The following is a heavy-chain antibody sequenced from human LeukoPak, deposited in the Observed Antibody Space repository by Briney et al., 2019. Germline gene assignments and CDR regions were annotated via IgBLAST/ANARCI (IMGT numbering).Heavy chain of an antibody. CDR2: IYTSGSG. V-gene: IGHV4-4*07. D-gene: IGHD7-27*01. J-gene: IGHJ2*01. CDR3: ARRRNWGSFDL. CDR1: GASISIYY. Sequence: SETLSLTCTVSGASISIYYWSWIRQPAGKGLEWIGRIYTSGSGNYSPSLKSRVTMSVDTSKNQFSLKLSSVTAADTAVYYCARRRNWGSFDLWGRGTLVTVSS.